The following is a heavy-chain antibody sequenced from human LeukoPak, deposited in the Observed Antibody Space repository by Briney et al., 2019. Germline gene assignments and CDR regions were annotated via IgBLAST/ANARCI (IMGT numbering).Heavy chain of an antibody. D-gene: IGHD1-7*01. CDR1: GGTFINYA. CDR2: IIPIFGIA. J-gene: IGHJ4*02. V-gene: IGHV1-69*04. CDR3: AREYNWDYRLLGGPFDY. Sequence: GASVTVSFQASGGTFINYAISWVRQAPGQGLEWMGRIIPIFGIANYAPKVQGRVTITADTSTSTAYLELSSLRSEDTAVYYCAREYNWDYRLLGGPFDYWGQGTLVTVSS.